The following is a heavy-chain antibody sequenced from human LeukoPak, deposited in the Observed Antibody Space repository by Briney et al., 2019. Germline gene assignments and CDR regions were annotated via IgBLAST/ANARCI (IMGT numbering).Heavy chain of an antibody. V-gene: IGHV3-7*01. J-gene: IGHJ4*02. Sequence: PGGFLRLSCAASGFTFSDYWMTWVRQVPGKGLEWVANVGRDGSEKNYVDSVKGRFTISRDNAKKSLSLEMNSLRVEDTALYYCARVGAWELQRVFENWGQGTLVTVSS. CDR3: ARVGAWELQRVFEN. D-gene: IGHD1-26*01. CDR1: GFTFSDYW. CDR2: VGRDGSEK.